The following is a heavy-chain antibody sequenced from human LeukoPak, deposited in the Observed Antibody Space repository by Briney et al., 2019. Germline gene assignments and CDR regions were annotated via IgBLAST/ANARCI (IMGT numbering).Heavy chain of an antibody. CDR2: ISAKNGNT. J-gene: IGHJ3*02. CDR1: GYTFTNYG. D-gene: IGHD4-17*01. Sequence: ASVKVSCKASGYTFTNYGTSWVRQAPGKGLEWMGWISAKNGNTNYAQKFQDRVTMTTDTSTSTAYMELRSLRSEDTAVYYCARGYDYGDSHDAFDIWGQGTMVTVSS. V-gene: IGHV1-18*01. CDR3: ARGYDYGDSHDAFDI.